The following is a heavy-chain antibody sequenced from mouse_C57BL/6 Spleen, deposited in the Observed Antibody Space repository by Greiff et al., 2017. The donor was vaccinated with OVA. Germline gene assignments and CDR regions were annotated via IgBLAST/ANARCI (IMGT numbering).Heavy chain of an antibody. V-gene: IGHV5-17*01. CDR1: GFTFSDYG. D-gene: IGHD1-1*01. Sequence: DVKLVESGGGLVKPGGSLKLSCAASGFTFSDYGMHWVRQAPEKGLEWVAYISSGSSTIYYADTVKGRFTISRDNAKNTLFLQMTSLRSEDTAMYYCARNYGSSPTYAMDYWGQGTSVTVSS. J-gene: IGHJ4*01. CDR2: ISSGSSTI. CDR3: ARNYGSSPTYAMDY.